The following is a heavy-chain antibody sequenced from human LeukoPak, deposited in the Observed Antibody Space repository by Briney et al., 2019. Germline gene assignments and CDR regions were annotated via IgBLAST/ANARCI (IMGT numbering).Heavy chain of an antibody. Sequence: GGSLRLSCAASGFNFRDYHMSWSRQAPGERVEWVAYIVGSSNYTNYADSVKGRFTNSRDNGENSLYLQMHSLRDEDTAVYYCARDGGRDSTYCYYYWGQGTLVTVSS. CDR3: ARDGGRDSTYCYYY. CDR1: GFNFRDYH. V-gene: IGHV3-11*06. D-gene: IGHD3-10*01. CDR2: IVGSSNYT. J-gene: IGHJ4*02.